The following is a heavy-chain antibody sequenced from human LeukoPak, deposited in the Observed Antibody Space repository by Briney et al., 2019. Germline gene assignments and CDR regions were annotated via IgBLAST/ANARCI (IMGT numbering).Heavy chain of an antibody. Sequence: GGSLRLSCAASGFTFSSYSMNWVRQAPGKGLEWVSSISSSSSYIYYADSVKGRFTISRDNAKNSLYLQMNSLRDEDTAVYYCAAYCSTTSCYGVDFWGQGTLVTVSS. D-gene: IGHD2-2*01. CDR1: GFTFSSYS. J-gene: IGHJ4*02. CDR2: ISSSSSYI. V-gene: IGHV3-21*01. CDR3: AAYCSTTSCYGVDF.